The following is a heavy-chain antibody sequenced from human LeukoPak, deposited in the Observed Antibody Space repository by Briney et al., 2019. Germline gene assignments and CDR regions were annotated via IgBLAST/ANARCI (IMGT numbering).Heavy chain of an antibody. J-gene: IGHJ6*03. CDR2: MNPNTGNT. CDR3: ARGQGDILTGYPLPRPRNMDV. V-gene: IGHV1-8*01. Sequence: GASVKVSCKASGYTLISYDINWVRQATGQGLEWMGWMNPNTGNTAFAQKFQGRVTMTRGTSISTAYMELSSLRSEDTAVYYCARGQGDILTGYPLPRPRNMDVWGKGTTVTVSS. D-gene: IGHD3-9*01. CDR1: GYTLISYD.